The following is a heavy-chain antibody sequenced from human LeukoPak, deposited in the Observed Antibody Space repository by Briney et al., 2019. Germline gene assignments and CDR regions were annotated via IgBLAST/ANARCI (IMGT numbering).Heavy chain of an antibody. CDR1: GDSISNSHW. CDR3: ARDRLTGEDLYYFDY. J-gene: IGHJ4*02. D-gene: IGHD7-27*01. Sequence: SETLSLTCAVSGDSISNSHWWSWVRQPPGKGLEWIGVIYLSGDTDYNPSLKSRVAISIDKSKNQFSLKLTYVTAADTAVYYCARDRLTGEDLYYFDYWGQGTLVTVSS. CDR2: IYLSGDT. V-gene: IGHV4-4*02.